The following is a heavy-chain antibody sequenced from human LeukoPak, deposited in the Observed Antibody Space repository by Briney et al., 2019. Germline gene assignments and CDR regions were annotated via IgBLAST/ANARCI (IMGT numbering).Heavy chain of an antibody. CDR1: GYTFNDYY. J-gene: IGHJ4*02. Sequence: ASVKVSCKASGYTFNDYYINWVRQAPGQGLEWMGWINPYRGGTNYAQRFQGRVTMTSDTSISTAYMELSRLTSDDTAVYYCACLGLGDTHYVWGSYRFSDYWGQGTQVTVSS. CDR2: INPYRGGT. D-gene: IGHD3-16*02. V-gene: IGHV1-2*02. CDR3: ACLGLGDTHYVWGSYRFSDY.